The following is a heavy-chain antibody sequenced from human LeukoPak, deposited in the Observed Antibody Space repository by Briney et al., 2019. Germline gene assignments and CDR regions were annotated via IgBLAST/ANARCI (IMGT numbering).Heavy chain of an antibody. J-gene: IGHJ5*02. D-gene: IGHD2-15*01. CDR1: GGTFSSYA. V-gene: IGHV1-69*04. CDR3: ARGVGYCSGGSCYPFDP. Sequence: GASVKVSCKASGGTFSSYAISWVRQAPGQELEWVGRIIPILGIANYAQKFQGRVTITADKSTSTAYMELSSLRSEDTAVYYCARGVGYCSGGSCYPFDPWGQGTLVTVSS. CDR2: IIPILGIA.